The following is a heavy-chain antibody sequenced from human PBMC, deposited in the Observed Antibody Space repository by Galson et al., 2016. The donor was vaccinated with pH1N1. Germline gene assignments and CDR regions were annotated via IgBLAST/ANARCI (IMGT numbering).Heavy chain of an antibody. D-gene: IGHD6-19*01. Sequence: SLRLSCAVSGFTFRSYAMNWVRQALGKGPEWVSVISGGGTIHYADSVRGRFTISRDNSNNTVYLQMNSLRAEDTGVYYCAKDKRSGWSVVGGFMDHWGQGTLVTVSS. CDR2: ISGGGTI. CDR3: AKDKRSGWSVVGGFMDH. V-gene: IGHV3-23*01. CDR1: GFTFRSYA. J-gene: IGHJ4*02.